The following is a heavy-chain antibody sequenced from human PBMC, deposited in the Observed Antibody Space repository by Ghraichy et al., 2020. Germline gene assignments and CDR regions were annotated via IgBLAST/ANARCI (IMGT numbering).Heavy chain of an antibody. V-gene: IGHV3-23*01. Sequence: GGSLRLSCAASGFTFSSYAMSWVRLAPGKGLEWVSSISSSGGSTYYADSVKGRFTISRDNAKNTLYLQMNSLRVEDTAVYYCAEGRGGSSFHPDYWGQATLFAV. CDR3: AEGRGGSSFHPDY. D-gene: IGHD2-15*01. J-gene: IGHJ4*02. CDR2: ISSSGGST. CDR1: GFTFSSYA.